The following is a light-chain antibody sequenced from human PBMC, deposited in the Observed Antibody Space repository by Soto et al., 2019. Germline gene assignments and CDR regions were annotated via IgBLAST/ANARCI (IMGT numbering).Light chain of an antibody. CDR3: SSYTGRSTLV. V-gene: IGLV2-14*01. J-gene: IGLJ3*02. CDR2: EVS. Sequence: QSALTQPASVSGSPGQSITISCTGTNRDVGAYNYVSWYQQYPGKAPKLMIFEVSNRPSGVSNRFSGSKSGNTASLTISGLQAEDEAEYHCSSYTGRSTLVFGGGTKLTVL. CDR1: NRDVGAYNY.